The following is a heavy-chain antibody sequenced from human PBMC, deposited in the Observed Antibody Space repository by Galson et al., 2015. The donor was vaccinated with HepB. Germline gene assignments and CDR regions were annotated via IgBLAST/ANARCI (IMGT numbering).Heavy chain of an antibody. D-gene: IGHD3-10*02. CDR3: ARDFSRLGSGSYQNWFDP. Sequence: SVKVSCKASGYTFTSYGISWVRQAPGQGLEWMGWISAYNGNTNYAQKLQGRVTMTTDTSTSTAYMELRSLRSDDTAVYYCARDFSRLGSGSYQNWFDPWGQGTLVTVSS. CDR2: ISAYNGNT. CDR1: GYTFTSYG. J-gene: IGHJ5*02. V-gene: IGHV1-18*04.